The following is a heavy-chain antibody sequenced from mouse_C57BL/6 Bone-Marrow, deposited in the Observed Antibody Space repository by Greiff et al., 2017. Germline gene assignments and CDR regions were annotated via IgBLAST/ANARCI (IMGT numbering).Heavy chain of an antibody. V-gene: IGHV1-81*01. CDR1: GYNFTSYG. CDR2: IYPRSGNT. CDR3: ARATVCAY. J-gene: IGHJ3*01. Sequence: QVQLQQSGAELARPGASVKLSCKASGYNFTSYGISWVKQRNGPGLEWIGEIYPRSGNTYYNEKFKGKATLTADKSSSTAYMELRSLTSEDSAVYFLARATVCAYWGQGTRVTVSA.